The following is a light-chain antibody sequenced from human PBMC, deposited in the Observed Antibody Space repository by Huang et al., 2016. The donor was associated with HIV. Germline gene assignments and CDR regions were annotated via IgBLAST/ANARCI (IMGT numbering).Light chain of an antibody. CDR1: QNIGTS. Sequence: EIVLTQSPVTLSLSPGKRATFSCRASQNIGTSLAWYQHKPGQAPRLLVYDASIRATGIPARFSGSGSGTDFTLTINSLDPEDFAVYYCQQRSNWPLTFGGGTKLEIK. J-gene: IGKJ4*01. CDR3: QQRSNWPLT. CDR2: DAS. V-gene: IGKV3-11*01.